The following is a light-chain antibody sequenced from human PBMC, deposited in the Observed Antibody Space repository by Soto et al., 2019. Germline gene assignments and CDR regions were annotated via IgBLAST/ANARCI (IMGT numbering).Light chain of an antibody. CDR2: HAS. V-gene: IGKV1-9*01. Sequence: DIQLTQSPSFLSASVGDRVTITCRASQGISNHSAWYQQKPGKAPSLLIYHASTLQSGVPSRFSGSQSGTEFTLTISSLQPEDFATYYCQQLYSYPFTFGPGTKVDVK. CDR3: QQLYSYPFT. CDR1: QGISNH. J-gene: IGKJ3*01.